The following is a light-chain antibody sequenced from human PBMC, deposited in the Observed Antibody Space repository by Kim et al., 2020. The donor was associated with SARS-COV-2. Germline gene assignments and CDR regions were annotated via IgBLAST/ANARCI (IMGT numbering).Light chain of an antibody. CDR2: MAS. Sequence: DIQLTQSPSTLSASVGDRVTITCRASQGVSRWLAWYQQKPGKAPILLIYMASTLESGVPSRFSGSGSGTEFTLTISSLQPDYFATYFCQQYHTYYSFGQGTKVDIK. J-gene: IGKJ1*01. CDR3: QQYHTYYS. CDR1: QGVSRW. V-gene: IGKV1-5*03.